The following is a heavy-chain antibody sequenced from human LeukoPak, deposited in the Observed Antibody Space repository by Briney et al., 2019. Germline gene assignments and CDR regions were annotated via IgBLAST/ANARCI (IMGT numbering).Heavy chain of an antibody. CDR3: AKELGHNWGYVDY. CDR2: ITGNGGST. Sequence: GGSLRLSCAASGFTFSNHAMTWVRQAPGKGLEWFSSITGNGGSTYYADSVKGRFTISRDNPKNVLSLQMNSLRAEDTAVYYCAKELGHNWGYVDYWGQGILVIVSS. V-gene: IGHV3-23*01. J-gene: IGHJ4*02. D-gene: IGHD1-1*01. CDR1: GFTFSNHA.